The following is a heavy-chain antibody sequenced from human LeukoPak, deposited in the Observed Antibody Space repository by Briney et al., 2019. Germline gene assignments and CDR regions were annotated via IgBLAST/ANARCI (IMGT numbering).Heavy chain of an antibody. CDR1: GGSISSGGYS. D-gene: IGHD6-13*01. Sequence: SETLSLTCAGSGGSISSGGYSWSWIRQPPGKGLEWIGYIYHSGSTYYNPSLKSRVTISVDRSKNQFSLKLSSVTAADTAVYYCARVVAAAGTGWFDPWGQGTLVTVSS. V-gene: IGHV4-30-2*01. CDR3: ARVVAAAGTGWFDP. J-gene: IGHJ5*02. CDR2: IYHSGST.